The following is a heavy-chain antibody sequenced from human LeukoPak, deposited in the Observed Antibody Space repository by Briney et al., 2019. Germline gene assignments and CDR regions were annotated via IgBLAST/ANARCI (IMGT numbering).Heavy chain of an antibody. Sequence: SETLSLTCTVSGYSISSGYYWGWIRQPPGKGLEWIGSIYHSGSTYYNPSLKSRVTISVDTSKNQFSLKLSSVTAADTAVYYCARGAIFGVFYYYYMDVWGKGTTVTVSS. D-gene: IGHD3-3*01. J-gene: IGHJ6*03. CDR3: ARGAIFGVFYYYYMDV. CDR1: GYSISSGYY. CDR2: IYHSGST. V-gene: IGHV4-38-2*02.